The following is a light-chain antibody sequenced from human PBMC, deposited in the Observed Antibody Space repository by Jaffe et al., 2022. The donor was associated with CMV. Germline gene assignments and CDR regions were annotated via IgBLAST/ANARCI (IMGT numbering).Light chain of an antibody. CDR3: KSYGGNNNFV. CDR1: SSDVGRYDY. Sequence: QSALTQPPSASGSPGQSVTISCTGTSSDVGRYDYVSWYQQHPGKAPKLMIYEVTKRPSGVPDRFSGSKSGNTASLTVSGLQAEDEADYYCKSYGGNNNFVFGTGTKVTVL. CDR2: EVT. V-gene: IGLV2-8*01. J-gene: IGLJ1*01.